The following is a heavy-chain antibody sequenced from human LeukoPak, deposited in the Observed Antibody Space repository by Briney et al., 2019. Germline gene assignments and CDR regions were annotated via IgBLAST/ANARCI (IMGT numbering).Heavy chain of an antibody. Sequence: SVKVSCKASGGTFSSYAISWVRQAPGQGFEWMGGIIPIFGTANYAQKFQGRVTITADESTSTAYMELSSLRSEDTAVYYCAVETYYYGSGSYSIDYWGQGTLVTVPS. J-gene: IGHJ4*02. CDR3: AVETYYYGSGSYSIDY. CDR1: GGTFSSYA. CDR2: IIPIFGTA. D-gene: IGHD3-10*01. V-gene: IGHV1-69*01.